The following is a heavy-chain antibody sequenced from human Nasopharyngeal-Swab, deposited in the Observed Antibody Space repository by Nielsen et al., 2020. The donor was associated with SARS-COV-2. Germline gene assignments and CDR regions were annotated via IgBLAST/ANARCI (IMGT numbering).Heavy chain of an antibody. CDR3: ARFGAAGDFDY. Sequence: ASVKVPCKASRYTFIDFSVHWVRQAPGQRLEWMGRINPDNGYTKYSQMFQDRVSITRDTSANKVYMELSSLRSEDTAVVFCARFGAAGDFDYWGQGSLVTVSS. J-gene: IGHJ4*02. D-gene: IGHD6-13*01. V-gene: IGHV1-3*01. CDR2: INPDNGYT. CDR1: RYTFIDFS.